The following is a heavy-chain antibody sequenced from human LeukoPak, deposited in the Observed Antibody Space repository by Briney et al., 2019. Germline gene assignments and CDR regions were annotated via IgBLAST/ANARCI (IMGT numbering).Heavy chain of an antibody. J-gene: IGHJ4*02. Sequence: SQTLSLTCTVSGGSISSGDYYWSWIRQPPGKGLEWIGYIYYSGSTYYNPSLKSRVTISVDTSKNQFSLKLSSVTAADTAVYYCARTRATYCSSTSCYAVYFDYWGQGTLVTVSS. D-gene: IGHD2-2*01. V-gene: IGHV4-30-4*08. CDR3: ARTRATYCSSTSCYAVYFDY. CDR1: GGSISSGDYY. CDR2: IYYSGST.